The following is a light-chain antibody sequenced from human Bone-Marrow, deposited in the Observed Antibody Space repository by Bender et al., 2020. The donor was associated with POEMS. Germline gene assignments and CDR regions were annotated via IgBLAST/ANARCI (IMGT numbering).Light chain of an antibody. J-gene: IGLJ2*01. CDR3: SSYTSGDSVV. V-gene: IGLV2-8*01. CDR2: EVT. CDR1: SSDVGGSNY. Sequence: QSALTQPPSASGSPGQSVTISCTGTSSDVGGSNYVSWYQQHPGRAPKLMIYEVTKRPSGVPDRFSGSKSGNTASLTISGLQAEDEADYYCSSYTSGDSVVFGGGTELTVL.